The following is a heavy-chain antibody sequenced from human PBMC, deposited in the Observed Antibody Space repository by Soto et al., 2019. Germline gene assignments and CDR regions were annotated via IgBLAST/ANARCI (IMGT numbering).Heavy chain of an antibody. V-gene: IGHV3-53*01. Sequence: EVQLVESGGGLIQPGGSLRLSCSASGFTVGSYYMSWVRQAPGKGLEWISVIYSGGSTYYADSVKGRFTISRDNSKNTLYLQMNSLRAEDTAVYYCAREAAIGLHDYWGQGTLVTVSS. CDR2: IYSGGST. J-gene: IGHJ4*02. CDR1: GFTVGSYY. CDR3: AREAAIGLHDY. D-gene: IGHD2-2*01.